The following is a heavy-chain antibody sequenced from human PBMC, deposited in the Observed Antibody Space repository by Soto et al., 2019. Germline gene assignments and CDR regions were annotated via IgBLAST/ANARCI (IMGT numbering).Heavy chain of an antibody. CDR2: IYPGDSDT. Sequence: GESLKISCKGSGYSFTSYWIGWVRQMPGKGLEWMGIIYPGDSDTRYSPSVQGQVTISADKSISTAYLQWSSLKASDTAMYYCARHGADGGSIGQQVWNWFDPWGQGTLVTVSS. D-gene: IGHD6-13*01. CDR1: GYSFTSYW. V-gene: IGHV5-51*01. J-gene: IGHJ5*02. CDR3: ARHGADGGSIGQQVWNWFDP.